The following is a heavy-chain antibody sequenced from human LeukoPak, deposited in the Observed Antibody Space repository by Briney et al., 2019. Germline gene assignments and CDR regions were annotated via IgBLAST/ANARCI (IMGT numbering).Heavy chain of an antibody. Sequence: ASVKVSCKASGGTFSSYAISWVRQAPGQGLEWMGWINTNTGNPTYAQGFTGRFVFSLDTSVSTAYLQISSLKAEDTAVYYCARGLGTMVRGARGFDPWGQGTLVTVSS. D-gene: IGHD3-10*01. CDR1: GGTFSSYA. V-gene: IGHV7-4-1*02. J-gene: IGHJ5*02. CDR3: ARGLGTMVRGARGFDP. CDR2: INTNTGNP.